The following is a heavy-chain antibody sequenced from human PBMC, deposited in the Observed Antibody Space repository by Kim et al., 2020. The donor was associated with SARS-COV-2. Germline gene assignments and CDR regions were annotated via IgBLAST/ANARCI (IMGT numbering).Heavy chain of an antibody. V-gene: IGHV4-34*01. CDR3: ARRGGVWGSYRSTPNDY. Sequence: SETLSLTCAVYGGSFSGYYWSWIRQPPGKGLEWIGEINHSGRTNYNPSLKSRVTISVDTSKNQFSLKLSSVTAADTAVYYCARRGGVWGSYRSTPNDYWGQGTLVTVSS. D-gene: IGHD3-16*02. CDR1: GGSFSGYY. J-gene: IGHJ4*02. CDR2: INHSGRT.